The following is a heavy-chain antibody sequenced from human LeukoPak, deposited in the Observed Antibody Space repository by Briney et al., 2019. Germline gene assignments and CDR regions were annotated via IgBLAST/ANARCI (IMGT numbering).Heavy chain of an antibody. J-gene: IGHJ6*03. V-gene: IGHV3-74*01. CDR1: GFTFSTYW. Sequence: PGGSLRLSCAASGFTFSTYWIHWVRQAPGKGLVWVSRSNTDGSSTTCADFVKGRFTISRDNAKNTLYLQMNSLRAEDTAVYYCARDRGYGDIYYMDVWGKGTTVTVSS. D-gene: IGHD4-17*01. CDR3: ARDRGYGDIYYMDV. CDR2: SNTDGSST.